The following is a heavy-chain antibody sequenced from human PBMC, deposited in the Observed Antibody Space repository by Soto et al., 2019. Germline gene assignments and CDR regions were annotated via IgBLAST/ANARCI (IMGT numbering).Heavy chain of an antibody. CDR3: ARENYGDYLNWFDP. D-gene: IGHD4-17*01. CDR1: GFTFSSYW. J-gene: IGHJ5*02. Sequence: AGGSLRLSCAASGFTFSSYWMHWVRQAPGKGLVWVSRINSDGSSTSYADSVKGRFTISRDNAKNTLYLQMNSLRAEDTAVYYCARENYGDYLNWFDPWGQGTLVTVSS. V-gene: IGHV3-74*01. CDR2: INSDGSST.